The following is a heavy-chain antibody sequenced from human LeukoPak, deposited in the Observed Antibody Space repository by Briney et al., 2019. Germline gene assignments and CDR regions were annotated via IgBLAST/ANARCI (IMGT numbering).Heavy chain of an antibody. V-gene: IGHV5-51*01. CDR1: GYSFTSYW. D-gene: IGHD6-19*01. J-gene: IGHJ5*01. CDR3: ARHSDITVADS. CDR2: IFPDDSDT. Sequence: HGESLKISCKGSGYSFTSYWIGWVRQMPGRGLEWMGIIFPDDSDTRYSPSFQGLITISADKSINTAYLQWSSLKASDTAMYYCARHSDITVADSWGQGTLVTVSS.